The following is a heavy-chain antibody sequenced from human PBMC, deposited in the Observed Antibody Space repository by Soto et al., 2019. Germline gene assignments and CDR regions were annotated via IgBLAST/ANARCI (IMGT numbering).Heavy chain of an antibody. J-gene: IGHJ5*02. CDR1: AGSITTSY. Sequence: PSETLSLTCTVSAGSITTSYWSWIRQPLGKALEWIGYIYYSGSTNYNPSLKSRVTISVDTSKNQFSLKLSSVTAADTAVYYCARGWFGELFNWFDPWGQGTLVTVSS. D-gene: IGHD3-10*01. CDR3: ARGWFGELFNWFDP. CDR2: IYYSGST. V-gene: IGHV4-59*01.